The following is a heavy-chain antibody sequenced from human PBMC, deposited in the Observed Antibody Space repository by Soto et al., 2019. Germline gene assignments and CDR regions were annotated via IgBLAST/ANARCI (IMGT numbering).Heavy chain of an antibody. J-gene: IGHJ6*01. CDR1: GFTFNHYA. D-gene: IGHD4-17*01. CDR2: VSGRGGST. V-gene: IGHV3-23*01. CDR3: AKDSTVTTSLHFYYYGFDV. Sequence: VQLLESEGGLVQPGGSLRLACTASGFTFNHYAMSWVRQAPGKGLEWVSAVSGRGGSTKYADSVKGRFIISRDNSNSTLYLQMDSLRGEDTAVYYCAKDSTVTTSLHFYYYGFDVWGQGTTVTVSS.